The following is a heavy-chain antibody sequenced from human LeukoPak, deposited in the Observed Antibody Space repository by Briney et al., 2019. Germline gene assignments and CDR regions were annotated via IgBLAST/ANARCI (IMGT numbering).Heavy chain of an antibody. CDR1: GFTSSDYY. J-gene: IGHJ4*02. D-gene: IGHD3-10*01. V-gene: IGHV3-11*01. Sequence: PGGSLRLSWAASGFTSSDYYMSWIRQAPAKGLEWVSYISSSGSTIYYADSVKGRFTISRDNAKNSLYLQMNSLRAEDTAVYYCASGNYYGSGSYYGVGAYFDYWGQGTLVTVSS. CDR2: ISSSGSTI. CDR3: ASGNYYGSGSYYGVGAYFDY.